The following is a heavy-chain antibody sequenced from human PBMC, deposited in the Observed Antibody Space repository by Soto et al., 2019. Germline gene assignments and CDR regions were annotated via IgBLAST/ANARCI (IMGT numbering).Heavy chain of an antibody. CDR2: IYYSGST. D-gene: IGHD3-10*01. V-gene: IGHV4-31*03. J-gene: IGHJ5*02. CDR1: GGSISSSSYY. CDR3: ARDSGESFDP. Sequence: PSETLSLTCTVSGGSISSSSYYWGWIRQHPGKGLEWIGYIYYSGSTYYNPSLKSRVTISVDTSKNQFSLKLSSVTAADTAVYYCARDSGESFDPWGQGTLVTVSS.